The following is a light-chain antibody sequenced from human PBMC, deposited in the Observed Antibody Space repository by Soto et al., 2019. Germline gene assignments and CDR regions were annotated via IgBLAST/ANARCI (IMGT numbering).Light chain of an antibody. CDR3: QKHENYWK. V-gene: IGKV1-5*01. CDR2: DAS. Sequence: DIQMTQSPSTLSATAGDRVTITCRASQSISSWLAWYQHKPGKAPNLLSYDASNLNSGVPSRFSGSGSGRELSVTISNLQTDEFATYYWQKHENYWKLGQRTKV. CDR1: QSISSW. J-gene: IGKJ1*01.